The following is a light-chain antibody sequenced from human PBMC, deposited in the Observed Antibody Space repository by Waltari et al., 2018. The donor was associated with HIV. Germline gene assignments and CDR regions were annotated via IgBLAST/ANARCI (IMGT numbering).Light chain of an antibody. J-gene: IGKJ1*01. V-gene: IGKV1-5*03. CDR1: KSISNL. CDR2: RAS. Sequence: DIQMTQSPSTLPASVGDRVTITCRASKSISNLLAWYQQKPGKAPKFLIYRASNLESGVPSRFSGSGSGTEFTLTISSLQPDDFATYFCQQYNTYPRTFGQGTKVEIK. CDR3: QQYNTYPRT.